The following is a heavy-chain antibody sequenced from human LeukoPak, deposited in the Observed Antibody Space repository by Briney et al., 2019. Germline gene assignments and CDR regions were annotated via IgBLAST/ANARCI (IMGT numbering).Heavy chain of an antibody. CDR2: INAGNGNT. V-gene: IGHV1-3*01. CDR1: GYTFTGYY. CDR3: ARGDGVGYFDY. Sequence: ASLKVSCKASGYTFTGYYMHWVRQAPGQRLEWMGWINAGNGNTKYSQKFQGRVTTTRDTSASTAYMELSSLRSEDTAVYYCARGDGVGYFDYWGQGTLVTVSS. J-gene: IGHJ4*02. D-gene: IGHD2-8*01.